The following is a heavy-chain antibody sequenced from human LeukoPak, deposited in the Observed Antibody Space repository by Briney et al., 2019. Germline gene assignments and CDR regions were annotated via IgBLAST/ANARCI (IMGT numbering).Heavy chain of an antibody. CDR1: GFTVSSSY. CDR3: ARDDYDSRGFDV. CDR2: IYDTGAT. D-gene: IGHD3-22*01. Sequence: GGSLRLSCAASGFTVSSSYMSWVRQAPGKGPEWASLIYDTGATYYADSVKGRFTISRDYLKNTLYLQMNSLRAEDTAVYYCARDDYDSRGFDVWGQGTTVTVSS. V-gene: IGHV3-53*01. J-gene: IGHJ6*02.